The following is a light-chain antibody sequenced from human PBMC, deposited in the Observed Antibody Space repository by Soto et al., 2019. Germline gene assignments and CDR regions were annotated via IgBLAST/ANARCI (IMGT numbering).Light chain of an antibody. J-gene: IGLJ1*01. CDR3: NSYTGSSTRFV. CDR1: SSDVGAYNY. Sequence: QSALTQPASVSGSPGQSVTISCTGTSSDVGAYNYVSWYQQHPGKAPKLMIYEVSNRPSGVSNRFSGSKSGNTASLTTSGLHAEDEADYYCNSYTGSSTRFVFGTGTKLTVL. CDR2: EVS. V-gene: IGLV2-14*01.